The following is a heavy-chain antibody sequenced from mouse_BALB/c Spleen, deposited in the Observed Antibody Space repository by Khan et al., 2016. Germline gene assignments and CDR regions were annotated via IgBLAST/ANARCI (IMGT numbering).Heavy chain of an antibody. CDR2: IDPDNGDT. Sequence: VQLKQSGAELVRSGASVKLSCTASGFNIKDYYMHWVKQRPEQGLEWIGWIDPDNGDTEYAPKFQGKATMTADTSSNTAYLQLSSLTSEDTSVYYGNGCDYNAVDYWGQGTSVTVSS. CDR1: GFNIKDYY. V-gene: IGHV14-4*02. CDR3: NGCDYNAVDY. J-gene: IGHJ4*01.